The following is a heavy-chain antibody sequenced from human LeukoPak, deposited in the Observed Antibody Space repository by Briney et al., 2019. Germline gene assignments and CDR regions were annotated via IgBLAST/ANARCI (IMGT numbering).Heavy chain of an antibody. Sequence: PGGSPRLSCAASGFTFRNYWMTWVRQAPGKGPEWVANIKQDGSEQYYVDSVKGRFTISRDNANNSLYLHMNSLRAEDTAVYYCAREQLRALDFRGQGTLVTVSS. D-gene: IGHD1-7*01. CDR3: AREQLRALDF. V-gene: IGHV3-7*04. J-gene: IGHJ4*02. CDR1: GFTFRNYW. CDR2: IKQDGSEQ.